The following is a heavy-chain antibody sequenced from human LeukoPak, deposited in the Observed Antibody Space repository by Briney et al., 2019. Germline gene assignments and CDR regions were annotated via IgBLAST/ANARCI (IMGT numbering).Heavy chain of an antibody. J-gene: IGHJ4*02. CDR3: APGGLLSTLDY. CDR2: ISYDGSNK. CDR1: GFTFSSYA. D-gene: IGHD3-3*01. V-gene: IGHV3-30-3*01. Sequence: GGSLRLSCAASGFTFSSYAMHWVRQAPGKGLEWVAVISYDGSNKYYADSVKGRFTISRDNSKNTLYLQMNSLRAEDTAVYYCAPGGLLSTLDYWGQGTLVTVSS.